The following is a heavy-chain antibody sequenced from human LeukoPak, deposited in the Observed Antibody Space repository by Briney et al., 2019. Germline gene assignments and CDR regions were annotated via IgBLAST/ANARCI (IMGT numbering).Heavy chain of an antibody. D-gene: IGHD5-18*01. CDR1: GFTFSSYS. CDR3: ARDLLTVDTDHY. J-gene: IGHJ4*02. CDR2: ISSSSSYI. V-gene: IGHV3-21*01. Sequence: PGGSLRLSCAASGFTFSSYSMNWVRQAPGKGLEWVSSISSSSSYIYYADSVKGRFTISRDNSKNTLYLQMNSLRAEDTAAYYCARDLLTVDTDHYWGQGTLVTVSS.